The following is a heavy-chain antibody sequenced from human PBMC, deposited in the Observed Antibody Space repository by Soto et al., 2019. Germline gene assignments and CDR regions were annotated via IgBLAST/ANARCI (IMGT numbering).Heavy chain of an antibody. Sequence: EVQMLESGGGLVQPGGSLRLSCAASGFTFSSYAMSWVRQAPGKGLEWVSAISGSGVSTYYADSVKGRFTISRDNSKNTLFLHMNSLRADDKAVYHCAKTLAGTSRWVDAFDIWGQGTMVTASS. CDR3: AKTLAGTSRWVDAFDI. D-gene: IGHD2-2*01. J-gene: IGHJ3*02. CDR2: ISGSGVST. V-gene: IGHV3-23*01. CDR1: GFTFSSYA.